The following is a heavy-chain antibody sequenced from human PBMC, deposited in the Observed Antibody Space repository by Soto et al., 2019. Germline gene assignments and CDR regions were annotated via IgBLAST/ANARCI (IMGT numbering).Heavy chain of an antibody. CDR2: IYSGGST. Sequence: PGGSLRLSCAASGFTVSSNYMSWVRQAPGKGLEWVSVIYSGGSTYYADSVKGRFTISRDNSKNTLYLQMNSLRAEDTAVYYCARGPLRSGYYNYYYGMDVWGQGTTVTVPS. CDR1: GFTVSSNY. D-gene: IGHD3-3*01. J-gene: IGHJ6*02. V-gene: IGHV3-53*01. CDR3: ARGPLRSGYYNYYYGMDV.